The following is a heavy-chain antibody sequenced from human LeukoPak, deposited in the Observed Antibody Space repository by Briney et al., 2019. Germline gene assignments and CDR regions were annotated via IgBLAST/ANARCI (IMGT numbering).Heavy chain of an antibody. D-gene: IGHD3-10*02. V-gene: IGHV3-48*04. Sequence: GGSLRLSCAASGFTFSTYSMNWVRQAPGKGLEWVSYISSSGSTIYYADSVKGRFTISGDNAKNSLYLQMNSLRAEDTAVYYCAELGITMIGGVWGKGTTVTISS. CDR1: GFTFSTYS. J-gene: IGHJ6*04. CDR2: ISSSGSTI. CDR3: AELGITMIGGV.